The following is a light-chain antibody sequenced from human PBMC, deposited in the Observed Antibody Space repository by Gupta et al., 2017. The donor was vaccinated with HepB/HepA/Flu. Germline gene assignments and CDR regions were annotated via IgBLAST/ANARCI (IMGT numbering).Light chain of an antibody. CDR3: SSYTYTSGTTPYV. CDR2: DVS. J-gene: IGLJ1*01. CDR1: SSGVAGYYS. V-gene: IGLV2-14*03. Sequence: QSALTQPASVSGSPGQSITISCTGTSSGVAGYYSFSWYRQHPGKAPKLMIFDVSNRPSGVSARFSGSQSGNTASLTISGLQAEDEADYYCSSYTYTSGTTPYVFGTGTRVTVL.